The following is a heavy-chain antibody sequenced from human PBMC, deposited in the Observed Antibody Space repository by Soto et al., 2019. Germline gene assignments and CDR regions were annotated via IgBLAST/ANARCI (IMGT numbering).Heavy chain of an antibody. CDR2: MSSYNGNT. J-gene: IGHJ4*02. D-gene: IGHD3-9*01. Sequence: QVQLVQSAAEVKKPGASVKVSCKASGYTSVSYAISWVRQAPGQGLEWMGWMSSYNGNTNYAQNLQGRVTMTTDTSTRTAYMELRSLRSDDTAVYYCAFVTLTGYYLMWGQGTLVTVSS. CDR1: GYTSVSYA. V-gene: IGHV1-18*01. CDR3: AFVTLTGYYLM.